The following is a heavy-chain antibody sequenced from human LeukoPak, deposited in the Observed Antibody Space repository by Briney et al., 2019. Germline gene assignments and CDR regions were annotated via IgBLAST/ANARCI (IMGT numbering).Heavy chain of an antibody. CDR1: GYTFTSYG. J-gene: IGHJ6*03. CDR2: MNPNSGNT. Sequence: ASVKVSCKASGYTFTSYGISWVRQATGQGLEWMGWMNPNSGNTGYAQKFQGRVTMTRNTSISTAYMELSSLRSEDTAVYYCATSLTPSGWYRSLTPYYYYYMDVWGKGTTVTVSS. D-gene: IGHD6-19*01. CDR3: ATSLTPSGWYRSLTPYYYYYMDV. V-gene: IGHV1-8*02.